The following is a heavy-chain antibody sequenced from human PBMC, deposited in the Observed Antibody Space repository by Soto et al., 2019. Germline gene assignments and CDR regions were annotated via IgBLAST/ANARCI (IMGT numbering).Heavy chain of an antibody. D-gene: IGHD2-21*02. CDR1: GGSVSSGSYY. J-gene: IGHJ4*02. V-gene: IGHV4-61*01. CDR2: IYYSGST. CDR3: ARGECCGGDCYLFGY. Sequence: QVQLQESGPGLVKPSETLSLTCTVSGGSVSSGSYYWSWIRQPPGKGLEWIGYIYYSGSTNYNPSLRSRVTISVDTSKNQFSLKLSSVTAADTAVYYCARGECCGGDCYLFGYWGQGTLVTVSS.